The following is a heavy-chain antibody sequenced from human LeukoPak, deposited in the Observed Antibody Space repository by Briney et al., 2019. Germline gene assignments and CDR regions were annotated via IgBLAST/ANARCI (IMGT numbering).Heavy chain of an antibody. CDR1: GFTFSSYG. Sequence: GGSLRLSCAASGFTFSSYGMHWVRQAPGEGLEWVSTINDSGGNTHYADSVKGRFTISRDNSKNMLYLQMNSLRAEDTAVYYCAELGITMIGGVWGKGTTVTISS. V-gene: IGHV3-23*01. D-gene: IGHD3-10*02. CDR3: AELGITMIGGV. J-gene: IGHJ6*04. CDR2: INDSGGNT.